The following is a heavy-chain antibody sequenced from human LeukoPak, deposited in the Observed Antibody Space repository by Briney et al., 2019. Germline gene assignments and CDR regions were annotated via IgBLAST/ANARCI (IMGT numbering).Heavy chain of an antibody. V-gene: IGHV1-24*01. J-gene: IGHJ4*02. Sequence: GASVKVSCKVSGYTLTELSMHWVRQAPGKGLEWMGGFDPEDGETIYAQKFQGRVTMTEDTSTDTAYMELSSLRSEDTAVYYCASRSGSYSSFYFDYWGQGTLVTVSS. CDR3: ASRSGSYSSFYFDY. CDR2: FDPEDGET. CDR1: GYTLTELS. D-gene: IGHD1-26*01.